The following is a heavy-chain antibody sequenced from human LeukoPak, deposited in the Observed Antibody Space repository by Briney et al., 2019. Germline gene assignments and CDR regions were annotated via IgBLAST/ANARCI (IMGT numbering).Heavy chain of an antibody. V-gene: IGHV4-34*01. J-gene: IGHJ4*02. Sequence: SATLSLTCAVYGGSFSGYYWSWIRQPPGKGLEWIGEINHSGSTNYNPSLKSRVTISVDTSKNQFSLKLSSVTAADTAVFYCARENSGSYREFDYWGQGTLVTVSS. CDR3: ARENSGSYREFDY. CDR1: GGSFSGYY. CDR2: INHSGST. D-gene: IGHD1-26*01.